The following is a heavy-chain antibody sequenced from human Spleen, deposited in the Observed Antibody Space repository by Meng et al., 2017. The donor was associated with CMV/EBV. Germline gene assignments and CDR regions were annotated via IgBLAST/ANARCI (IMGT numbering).Heavy chain of an antibody. J-gene: IGHJ6*02. CDR2: IYYGGST. CDR3: ARVATPYYYYGLDV. CDR1: SDSMTTSTYY. D-gene: IGHD5-24*01. Sequence: SETLSLTCTVSSDSMTTSTYYWGWIRQTPGRGLEWIGTIYYGGSTYYNPSLRSRVTISLDTSKNQLSLKLRYVTAADTAVYYCARVATPYYYYGLDVWGQGTTVTVSS. V-gene: IGHV4-39*07.